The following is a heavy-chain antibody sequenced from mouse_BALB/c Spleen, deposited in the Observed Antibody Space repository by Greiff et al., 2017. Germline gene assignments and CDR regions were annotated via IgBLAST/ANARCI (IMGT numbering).Heavy chain of an antibody. CDR3: ARNLRLPLDY. CDR2: ISSGSSTI. V-gene: IGHV5-17*02. D-gene: IGHD1-2*01. Sequence: EVQLVESGGGLVQPGGSRKLSCAASGFTFSSFGMHWVRQAPEKGLEWVAYISSGSSTIYYADTVKGRFTISRDNPKNTLFLQMTSLRSEDTAMYYCARNLRLPLDYWGQGTTRTVSS. J-gene: IGHJ2*01. CDR1: GFTFSSFG.